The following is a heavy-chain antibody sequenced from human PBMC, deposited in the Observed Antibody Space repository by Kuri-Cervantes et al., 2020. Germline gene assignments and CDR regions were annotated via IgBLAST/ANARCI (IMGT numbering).Heavy chain of an antibody. V-gene: IGHV1-24*01. J-gene: IGHJ4*02. CDR1: GYTFTSYG. Sequence: ASVKVSCKASGYTFTSYGISWVRQAPGKGLEWMGGFDPEDGETIYARKFQGRVTMTEDTSTDTAYMELSSLRSEDTAVYYCATGALYSYGYEPALDYWGQGTLVTVSS. D-gene: IGHD5-18*01. CDR2: FDPEDGET. CDR3: ATGALYSYGYEPALDY.